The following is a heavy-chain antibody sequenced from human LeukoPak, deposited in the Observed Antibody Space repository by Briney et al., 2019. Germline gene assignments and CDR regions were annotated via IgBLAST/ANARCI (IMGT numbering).Heavy chain of an antibody. J-gene: IGHJ4*02. Sequence: GGSLRLSCAASGFTFSSYRMNWVRQAPGKGLEWVSSISSSSSYIYYADSVKGRFTISRDNSKNTLYLQMNSLRAEDTAVYYCAKGRFIVVVPAAPQGYFDYWGQGTLVTVSS. D-gene: IGHD2-2*01. V-gene: IGHV3-21*04. CDR2: ISSSSSYI. CDR1: GFTFSSYR. CDR3: AKGRFIVVVPAAPQGYFDY.